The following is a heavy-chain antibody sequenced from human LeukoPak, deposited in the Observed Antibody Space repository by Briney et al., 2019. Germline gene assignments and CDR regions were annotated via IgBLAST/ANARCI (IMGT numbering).Heavy chain of an antibody. V-gene: IGHV4-59*01. CDR1: GGSISSYY. CDR2: IYYSGST. CDR3: ARADFGGNPYFDY. J-gene: IGHJ4*02. D-gene: IGHD4-23*01. Sequence: SETLSLTCTVSGGSISSYYWSWIRQPPGKGLEWIRYIYYSGSTNYNPSLKSRVTISVDTSKSQFSLKLSSVTAADTAVYYCARADFGGNPYFDYWGQGTLVTVSS.